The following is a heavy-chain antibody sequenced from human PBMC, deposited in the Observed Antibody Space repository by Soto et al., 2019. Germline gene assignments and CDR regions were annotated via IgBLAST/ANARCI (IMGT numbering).Heavy chain of an antibody. J-gene: IGHJ4*02. CDR3: ASDALSRDSI. CDR2: ISYSGST. D-gene: IGHD3-22*01. V-gene: IGHV4-31*03. Sequence: QVQLQESGPGLVKPSQTLSLTCTVSGGSISSGGYYWSWIRQHPGTGLEWIGYISYSGSTYYNPALESRVTISVDTSKHQFSLKLSSVTAADTAVYYCASDALSRDSIWGQGTLVTVSS. CDR1: GGSISSGGYY.